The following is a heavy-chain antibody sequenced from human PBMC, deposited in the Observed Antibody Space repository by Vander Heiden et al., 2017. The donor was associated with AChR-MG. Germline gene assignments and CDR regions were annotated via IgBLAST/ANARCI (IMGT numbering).Heavy chain of an antibody. CDR1: GGSFSGYY. CDR2: INHSGST. J-gene: IGHJ4*02. Sequence: QVQLQQWGAGLLKPSETLSLTCAVYGGSFSGYYWSWIRQPPGKGLEWIGEINHSGSTNYNPSLKSRVTISVDTSKNQFSLQLSSVTAADTAVYYCARADYVIWTGYSGQDYWGQGTLVTVSS. CDR3: ARADYVIWTGYSGQDY. D-gene: IGHD3-9*01. V-gene: IGHV4-34*01.